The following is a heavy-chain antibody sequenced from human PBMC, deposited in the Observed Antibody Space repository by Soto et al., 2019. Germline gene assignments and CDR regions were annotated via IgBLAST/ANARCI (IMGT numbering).Heavy chain of an antibody. CDR2: ISYDGSNK. Sequence: QEQLVESGGGVVQPGRSLRLSCAASGFTFSSYAMHWVRQAPGKGLGWVAIISYDGSNKYHADSVKGRFTISRDNSKNTLYLQMHSLRAEDTAVYYGAREEVSARKRYVTDVWGQGTTVTVSS. J-gene: IGHJ6*02. CDR1: GFTFSSYA. D-gene: IGHD1-20*01. V-gene: IGHV3-30-3*01. CDR3: AREEVSARKRYVTDV.